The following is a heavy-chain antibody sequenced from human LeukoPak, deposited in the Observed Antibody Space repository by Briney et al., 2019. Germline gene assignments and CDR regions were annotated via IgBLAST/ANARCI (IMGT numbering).Heavy chain of an antibody. CDR1: GFTFSTHW. Sequence: GGSLRLSCVTSGFTFSTHWMSWVCQAPGKGLEWVTNIKPDEGDKYYGDSVKGRFTVSRDNAKNSVYLQMNSLRAEDTAVYYCARVGDGATLEYWGQGTLVTVSS. CDR2: IKPDEGDK. V-gene: IGHV3-7*01. CDR3: ARVGDGATLEY. J-gene: IGHJ4*02. D-gene: IGHD1-1*01.